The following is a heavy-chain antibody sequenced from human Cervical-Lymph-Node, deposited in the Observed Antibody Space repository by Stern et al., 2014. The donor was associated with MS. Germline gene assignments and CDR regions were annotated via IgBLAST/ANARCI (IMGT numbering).Heavy chain of an antibody. CDR1: GGSISSSSYY. Sequence: QLQLQESGPGLVKPSETLSLTCTVSGGSISSSSYYWGWIRQPPGKGLEWIGTIYYTGNTYYTPSLKSRVAISVDTSKNQFPLNLSSVTAADTAVYYCANYRRGSSTSPYFDFWGLGTLVTVSS. V-gene: IGHV4-39*01. CDR2: IYYTGNT. CDR3: ANYRRGSSTSPYFDF. D-gene: IGHD2-15*01. J-gene: IGHJ4*02.